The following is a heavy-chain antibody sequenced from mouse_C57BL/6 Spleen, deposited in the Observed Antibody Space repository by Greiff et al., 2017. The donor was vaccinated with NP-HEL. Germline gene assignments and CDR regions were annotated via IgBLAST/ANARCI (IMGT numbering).Heavy chain of an antibody. D-gene: IGHD1-1*01. CDR2: IHPNSGST. CDR1: GYTFTSYW. V-gene: IGHV1-64*01. J-gene: IGHJ2*01. CDR3: ARGSFYYGSSFYYFDY. Sequence: QVQLQQPGAELVKPGASVKLSCKASGYTFTSYWMHWVKQRPGQGLEWIGMIHPNSGSTNYNEKFKSKATLTVDKSSSTAYLQHSSLTSEDSAVYYCARGSFYYGSSFYYFDYWGQGTTLTVSS.